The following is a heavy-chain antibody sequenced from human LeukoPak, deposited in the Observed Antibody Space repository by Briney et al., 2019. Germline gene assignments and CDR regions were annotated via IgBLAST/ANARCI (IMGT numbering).Heavy chain of an antibody. CDR1: GFTFSSYG. J-gene: IGHJ4*02. Sequence: QPGRSLRLSCAASGFTFSSYGMHWVRQAPGKGLEWVAVISYDGSNKYYADSVKGRFTISSDNSKNTLYLQMNSLRAEDTAVYYCAKESAGYCSGGSCLGLDYWGQGTLVTVSS. D-gene: IGHD2-15*01. V-gene: IGHV3-30*18. CDR3: AKESAGYCSGGSCLGLDY. CDR2: ISYDGSNK.